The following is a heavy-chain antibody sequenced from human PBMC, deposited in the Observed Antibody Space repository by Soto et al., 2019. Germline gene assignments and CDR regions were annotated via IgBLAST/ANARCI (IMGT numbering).Heavy chain of an antibody. V-gene: IGHV1-3*01. CDR1: GYTFTSYA. CDR3: ARSSRVVNWFDP. J-gene: IGHJ5*02. CDR2: INAGNGST. D-gene: IGHD2-21*01. Sequence: ASVKVSCKASGYTFTSYAMHWVRQAPGQRLEWMGWINAGNGSTKYSQKFQGRVTITRDTSASTAYMEMSSLRSEDTAVYYCARSSRVVNWFDPWGQGTLVTVSS.